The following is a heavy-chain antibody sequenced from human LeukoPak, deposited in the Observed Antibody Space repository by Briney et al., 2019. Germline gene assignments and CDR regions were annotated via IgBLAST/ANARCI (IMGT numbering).Heavy chain of an antibody. Sequence: PSQTLSLTCTVSGDSIRDSGYYWSWLRQHPGKGLEWIGYIYYTGSTYYNPSLKGRVTISVDTSENHFSLKLSSLTAADTAVYYCARGMVFDYWGQGTLVTVSS. V-gene: IGHV4-31*03. D-gene: IGHD3-10*01. CDR3: ARGMVFDY. J-gene: IGHJ4*02. CDR2: IYYTGST. CDR1: GDSIRDSGYY.